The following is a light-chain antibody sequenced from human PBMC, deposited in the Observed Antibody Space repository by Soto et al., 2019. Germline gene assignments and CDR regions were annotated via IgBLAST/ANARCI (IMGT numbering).Light chain of an antibody. Sequence: EIVMTQSPATLSVSPGERATLSCRASQSVINNLAWYQQKPGQAPRLLIYAVSTRATSIPARFSGSGSGTEFTLTISSLQSEDFAVYYCQQGDNWPWTFGQGTKVEIK. CDR3: QQGDNWPWT. CDR1: QSVINN. J-gene: IGKJ1*01. CDR2: AVS. V-gene: IGKV3D-15*01.